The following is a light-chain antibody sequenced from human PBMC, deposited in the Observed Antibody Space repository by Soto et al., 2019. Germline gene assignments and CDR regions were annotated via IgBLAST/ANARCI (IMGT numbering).Light chain of an antibody. Sequence: DIQMTQSPSSLSASVGDRVTITCRTSQSISTYLGWFQQKPGAASRLLMYSASSLPSGVPSRFIGSRSGTDFTLTISSLQPEDFATYYCQQKDSPPLSFGGGTKVEV. CDR2: SAS. CDR3: QQKDSPPLS. CDR1: QSISTY. J-gene: IGKJ4*01. V-gene: IGKV1-39*01.